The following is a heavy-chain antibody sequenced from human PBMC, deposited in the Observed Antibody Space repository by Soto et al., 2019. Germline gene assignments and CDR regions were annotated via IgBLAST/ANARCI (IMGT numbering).Heavy chain of an antibody. Sequence: EVQLLESGGGLVQPGESLRLSCAASGFTFSSYAMTWVRQAPGKGLEWVSSISGSGDYTYFADSVKGRFTISRDNSKDTLYLQMSSLRVEITAIYYCAKDSRSHPQGWFDPWGQGTLVTVSS. J-gene: IGHJ5*02. CDR1: GFTFSSYA. V-gene: IGHV3-23*01. D-gene: IGHD2-15*01. CDR2: ISGSGDYT. CDR3: AKDSRSHPQGWFDP.